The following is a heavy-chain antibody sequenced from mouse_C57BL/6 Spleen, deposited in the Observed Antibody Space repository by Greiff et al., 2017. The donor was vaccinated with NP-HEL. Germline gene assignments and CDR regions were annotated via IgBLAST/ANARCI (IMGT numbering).Heavy chain of an antibody. CDR3: ARDATRGYFDV. CDR2: SRNKANDYTT. Sequence: EVKVVESGGGLVQSGRSLRLSCATSGFTFSDFYMEWVRQAPGKGLEWIAASRNKANDYTTEYSASVKGRFIVSRDTSQSILYLQMNVLRAEDTVIYYCARDATRGYFDVWGTETPRTVSS. V-gene: IGHV7-1*01. CDR1: GFTFSDFY. J-gene: IGHJ1*03.